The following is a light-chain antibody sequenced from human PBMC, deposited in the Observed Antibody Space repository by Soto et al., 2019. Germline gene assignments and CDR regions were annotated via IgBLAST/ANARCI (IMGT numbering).Light chain of an antibody. CDR2: VNSDGSH. CDR3: QTWGTGIRVV. V-gene: IGLV4-69*01. Sequence: QLVLTQSPSASASLGASVKLACALSSGHSDYAIAWHQQQPEKGPRYLMKVNSDGSHSKGDGIPDRFSGSSSGAERYLTISSLQSEDEADYYCQTWGTGIRVVFGGGTKLTVL. J-gene: IGLJ2*01. CDR1: SGHSDYA.